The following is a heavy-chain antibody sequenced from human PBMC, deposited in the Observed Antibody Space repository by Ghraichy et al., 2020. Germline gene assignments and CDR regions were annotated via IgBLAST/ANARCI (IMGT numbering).Heavy chain of an antibody. D-gene: IGHD6-19*01. CDR1: GGSFSGYY. V-gene: IGHV4-34*01. CDR2: INHSGST. Sequence: GSLRLSCAVYGGSFSGYYWSWIRQPPGKGLEWIGEINHSGSTNYNPSLKSRVTISVDTSKNQFSLKLSSVTAADTAVYYCARGQGGSGWSYYYYGMDVWGQGTTVTVSS. J-gene: IGHJ6*02. CDR3: ARGQGGSGWSYYYYGMDV.